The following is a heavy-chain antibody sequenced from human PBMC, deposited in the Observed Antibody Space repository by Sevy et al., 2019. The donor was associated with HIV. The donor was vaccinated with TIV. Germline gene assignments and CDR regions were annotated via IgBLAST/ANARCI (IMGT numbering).Heavy chain of an antibody. CDR1: GFSFSNYV. J-gene: IGHJ4*01. CDR3: AKLHSRMIPGNGALDY. D-gene: IGHD3-16*01. CDR2: VSPTSLST. Sequence: GGSLRLSCTASGFSFSNYVMAWVRQAPGKGLEWVSSVSPTSLSTYYAESLKGRFTISRDNSKNTLYLQMNSLRAEETAIYYCAKLHSRMIPGNGALDYWGRGTLVTVSS. V-gene: IGHV3-23*01.